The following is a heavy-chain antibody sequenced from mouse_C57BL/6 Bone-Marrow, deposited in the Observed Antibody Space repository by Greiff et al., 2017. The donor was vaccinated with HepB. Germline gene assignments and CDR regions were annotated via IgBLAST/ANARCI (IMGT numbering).Heavy chain of an antibody. CDR1: GYTFTSYW. Sequence: VQLQQSGAELVKPGASVKLSCKASGYTFTSYWMHWVKQRPGQGLEWIGMIHPNSGSTNYNEKFKSKATLTVDKSSSTAYMQLSSLTSEDSAVYYCAREGRSGYFDVWGTGTTVTVSS. J-gene: IGHJ1*03. CDR2: IHPNSGST. CDR3: AREGRSGYFDV. D-gene: IGHD3-3*01. V-gene: IGHV1-64*01.